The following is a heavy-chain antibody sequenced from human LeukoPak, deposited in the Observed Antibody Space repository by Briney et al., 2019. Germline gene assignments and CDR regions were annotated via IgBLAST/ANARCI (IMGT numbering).Heavy chain of an antibody. Sequence: GGSLRLSCVVSGLTVNFNYLAWVRRAPGKGLECVSFIYGGGRTYYADSVTGRFTISRDNSQSTLFLQMNSLRADDTAIYYCATQASYYYGSGSYYDSWGQGTLVTVSS. V-gene: IGHV3-66*01. D-gene: IGHD3-10*01. CDR2: IYGGGRT. CDR1: GLTVNFNY. J-gene: IGHJ4*02. CDR3: ATQASYYYGSGSYYDS.